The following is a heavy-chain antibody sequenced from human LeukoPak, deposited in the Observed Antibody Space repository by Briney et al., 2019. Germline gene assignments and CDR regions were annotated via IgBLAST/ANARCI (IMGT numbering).Heavy chain of an antibody. CDR1: GGSISSSSYY. CDR2: IYHSGST. J-gene: IGHJ4*02. Sequence: SETLSLTCTVSGGSISSSSYYWGWIRQPPGKGLEWIGSIYHSGSTYYNPSLKSRVTISVDTSKNQFSLKLSSVTAADTAVYYCARTVASVEFLDYWGQGTLVTVSS. CDR3: ARTVASVEFLDY. D-gene: IGHD6-19*01. V-gene: IGHV4-39*07.